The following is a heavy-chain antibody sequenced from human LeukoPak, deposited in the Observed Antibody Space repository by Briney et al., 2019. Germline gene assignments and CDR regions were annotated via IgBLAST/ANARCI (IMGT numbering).Heavy chain of an antibody. CDR2: LSGSGGNT. V-gene: IGHV3-23*01. D-gene: IGHD3-22*01. CDR1: GFTFSSYA. Sequence: GGSLRLSCAASGFTFSSYAMSWVRQAPGKGLEWVSTLSGSGGNTYYADSVKGRVTISRDNSKNALYLQMNSLRAEDTAVYHCAKGSYYYDSADYFDYWGQGTLVTVSS. CDR3: AKGSYYYDSADYFDY. J-gene: IGHJ4*02.